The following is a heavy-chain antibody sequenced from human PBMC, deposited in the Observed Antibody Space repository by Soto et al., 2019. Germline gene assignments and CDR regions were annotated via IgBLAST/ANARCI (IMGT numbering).Heavy chain of an antibody. CDR3: ARGGYGSGREVNY. CDR1: GFTFSNYA. CDR2: ISYDGSNK. J-gene: IGHJ4*02. D-gene: IGHD3-10*01. V-gene: IGHV3-30-3*01. Sequence: QVQLVESGGGVAQPGRSLRLSCAASGFTFSNYAMHWVRQAPGKGLEWLVVISYDGSNKYYADSVKGRFTISRDNSKNTLYRQMNSLRAEDTAVYYCARGGYGSGREVNYWGQGTLVTVSS.